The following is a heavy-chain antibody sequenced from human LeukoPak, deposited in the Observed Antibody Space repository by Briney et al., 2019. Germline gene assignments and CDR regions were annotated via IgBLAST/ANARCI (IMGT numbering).Heavy chain of an antibody. CDR2: IVVGSGNT. Sequence: SVKVSCKASGFTFTSSAMQWVRQARGQRLEWIGWIVVGSGNTNYAQKFQERVTITRDMSTSTAYMELSSLRSEDTAVYYCAAERITIFDGSLAPHGMGVWGQGTTVTVSS. D-gene: IGHD3-3*01. V-gene: IGHV1-58*02. CDR3: AAERITIFDGSLAPHGMGV. J-gene: IGHJ6*02. CDR1: GFTFTSSA.